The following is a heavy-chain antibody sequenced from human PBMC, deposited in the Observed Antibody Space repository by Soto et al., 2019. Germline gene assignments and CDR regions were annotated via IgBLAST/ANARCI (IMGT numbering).Heavy chain of an antibody. CDR3: ARALTTVTPLDY. Sequence: QLQLQESGSGLVKPSQTLSLTCAVSGGSISSGGYSWSWIRQPPGKGLEWIGYIYHSRSTYYNPSPPSRVTMSVYASTTYFSLKLRSVTAADTPAYYWARALTTVTPLDYWGQGTLVTVSS. CDR1: GGSISSGGYS. D-gene: IGHD4-17*01. J-gene: IGHJ4*02. CDR2: IYHSRST. V-gene: IGHV4-30-2*01.